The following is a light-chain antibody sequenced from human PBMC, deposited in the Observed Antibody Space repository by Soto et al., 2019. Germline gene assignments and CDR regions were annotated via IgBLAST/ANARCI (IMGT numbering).Light chain of an antibody. CDR3: GTWASSLSAEF. Sequence: QSVLTQPPSVSAAPGQKVTISCSGSNSNIGTNYVSWYQHLPGTAPKLLIYDDNKRPSGIPDRFSASKSGTSATLGITGLQTGDEADYYCGTWASSLSAEFFGGGTKVTVL. J-gene: IGLJ2*01. V-gene: IGLV1-51*01. CDR2: DDN. CDR1: NSNIGTNY.